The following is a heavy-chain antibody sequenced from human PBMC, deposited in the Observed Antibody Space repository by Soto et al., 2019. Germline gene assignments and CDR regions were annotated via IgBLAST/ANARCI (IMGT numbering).Heavy chain of an antibody. CDR1: GFSLSTSGVG. CDR2: IYWNDDK. D-gene: IGHD5-12*01. Sequence: SGPTLVNPTQTLTLTCTFSGFSLSTSGVGVGWIRQPPGKALEWLAVIYWNDDKRYSPSLKSRLTITKGTSDNQVVLTMTNVDPADPDSYSCPTLNGYEEFEYWGQGTLVTVSS. CDR3: PTLNGYEEFEY. J-gene: IGHJ4*02. V-gene: IGHV2-5*01.